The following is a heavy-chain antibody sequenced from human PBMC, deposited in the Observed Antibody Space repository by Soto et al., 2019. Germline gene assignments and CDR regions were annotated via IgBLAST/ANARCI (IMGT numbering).Heavy chain of an antibody. J-gene: IGHJ1*01. CDR2: TSYDGSNK. D-gene: IGHD3-16*01. Sequence: QVQRVESGGGVVQPGTSLRLSCVGSGFTFRSYVIHWVRQAPGKGLEWVALTSYDGSNKDYGDSVKGRFTISRDNSRNTVDLQMDSLRREDTALYYCARWGTTGGMDVWGQGTLVSVSS. CDR1: GFTFRSYV. V-gene: IGHV3-33*05. CDR3: ARWGTTGGMDV.